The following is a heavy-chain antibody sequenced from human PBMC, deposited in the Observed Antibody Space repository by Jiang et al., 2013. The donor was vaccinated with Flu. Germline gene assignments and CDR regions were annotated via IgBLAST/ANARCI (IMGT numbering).Heavy chain of an antibody. J-gene: IGHJ5*02. CDR3: ARQFAPASFSIVVVITTGAAWFDP. V-gene: IGHV4-39*01. CDR2: IYYSGST. Sequence: KGLEWIGSIYYSGSTYYNPSLKSRVTISVDTSKNQFSLKLSSVTAADTAVYYCARQFAPASFSIVVVITTGAAWFDPWGQGTLVTVSS. D-gene: IGHD3-22*01.